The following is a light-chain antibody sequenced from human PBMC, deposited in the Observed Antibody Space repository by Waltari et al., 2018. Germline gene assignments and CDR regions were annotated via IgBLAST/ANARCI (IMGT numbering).Light chain of an antibody. J-gene: IGLJ2*01. CDR2: DVK. CDR1: RGDVGGYDY. CDR3: SSYAITATLL. Sequence: QSVLTQPAYVSGSPGQSITISCTGTRGDVGGYDYVSWYQQQPGKAPKLMIYDVKNRPSGVSNRFSGSKSGDTASLTISGLQAEDEADYYCSSYAITATLLFGGGTTLTVL. V-gene: IGLV2-14*03.